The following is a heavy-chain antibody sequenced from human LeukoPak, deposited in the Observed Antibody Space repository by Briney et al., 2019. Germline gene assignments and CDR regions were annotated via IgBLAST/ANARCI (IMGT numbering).Heavy chain of an antibody. CDR1: GFTFSNYG. V-gene: IGHV3-7*03. Sequence: GRSLRLSCAASGFTFSNYGMHWVRQAPGKGLEWVANIKQDGIEKYYVDSVKGRFTISRDNAENSLYLQMNSLRAEDTAVYFCARALGVTPPYYFSYGMDVWGKGATVTVSS. CDR2: IKQDGIEK. D-gene: IGHD2-21*02. J-gene: IGHJ6*04. CDR3: ARALGVTPPYYFSYGMDV.